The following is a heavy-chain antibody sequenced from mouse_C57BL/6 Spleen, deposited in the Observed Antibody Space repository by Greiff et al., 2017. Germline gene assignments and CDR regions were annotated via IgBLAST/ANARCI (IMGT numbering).Heavy chain of an antibody. Sequence: VQLVESGAELVKPGASVKMSCKASGYTFTSYWITWVKQRPGQGLEWIGDIYPGSGSTNYNEKFKSKATLTVDTSSSTAYMQLSSLTSEDSAVYYCARGFDYGSSLDYWGQGTTLTVSS. D-gene: IGHD1-1*01. J-gene: IGHJ2*01. CDR3: ARGFDYGSSLDY. V-gene: IGHV1-55*01. CDR2: IYPGSGST. CDR1: GYTFTSYW.